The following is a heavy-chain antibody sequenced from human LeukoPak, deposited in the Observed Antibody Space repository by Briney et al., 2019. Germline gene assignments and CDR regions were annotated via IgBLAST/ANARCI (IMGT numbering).Heavy chain of an antibody. CDR1: GFTFSSYA. V-gene: IGHV3-23*01. CDR3: AKDLSSRSWHGNHLEDY. J-gene: IGHJ4*02. D-gene: IGHD6-13*01. CDR2: TSGIGGST. Sequence: PGGSLRLSCAASGFTFSSYAMSWVRQAPGKGLEWVSATSGIGGSTYYADSAKGRFTISRENSKNTLYLQMNSLRGEDTAVYYCAKDLSSRSWHGNHLEDYWGQGTLVTVSS.